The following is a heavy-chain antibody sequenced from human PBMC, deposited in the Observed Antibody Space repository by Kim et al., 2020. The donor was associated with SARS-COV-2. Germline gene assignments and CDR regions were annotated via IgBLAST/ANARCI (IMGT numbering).Heavy chain of an antibody. D-gene: IGHD3-9*01. V-gene: IGHV7-4-1*02. CDR2: IDPGTRKP. CDR3: AKGARTGYYDF. Sequence: ASVKVSCKASGYTFSSHGINWVRQAPGQGLEWMGWIDPGTRKPTYAQDFTGQFVFSSDTSVSTAYLQINSLKAEDTAVYYCAKGARTGYYDFWGQGTLVTVS. J-gene: IGHJ4*02. CDR1: GYTFSSHG.